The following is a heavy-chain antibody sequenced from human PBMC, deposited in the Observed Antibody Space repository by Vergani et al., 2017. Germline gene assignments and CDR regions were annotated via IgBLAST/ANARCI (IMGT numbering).Heavy chain of an antibody. CDR2: INHSGST. D-gene: IGHD6-13*01. J-gene: IGHJ4*02. CDR3: ARAGYPGYYFDY. CDR1: GGSFSGYY. V-gene: IGHV4-34*01. Sequence: QVQLQQWGEGLLKPSETLSLTCAVYGGSFSGYYWSWIRQPPGKGLEWIGEINHSGSTNYNPSLKSRVTISVDTSKNQFSLKLSSVTAADTAEYYCARAGYPGYYFDYWGQGTLVTVSS.